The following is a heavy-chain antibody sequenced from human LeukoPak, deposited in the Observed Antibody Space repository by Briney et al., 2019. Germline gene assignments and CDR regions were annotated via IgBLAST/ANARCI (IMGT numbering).Heavy chain of an antibody. Sequence: GGSLRLSCAASGFTVSSNYMSWVRQAPGKGLEWVSSISSSSSYIYYADSVKGRFTISRDNAKNSLYLQMNTLRADDTAVYYCARGDYYYMDVWGKGTTVTVSS. V-gene: IGHV3-21*01. CDR3: ARGDYYYMDV. J-gene: IGHJ6*03. CDR2: ISSSSSYI. CDR1: GFTVSSNY.